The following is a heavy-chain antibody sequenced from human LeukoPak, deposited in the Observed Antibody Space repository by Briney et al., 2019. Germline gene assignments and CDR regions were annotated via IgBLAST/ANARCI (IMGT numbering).Heavy chain of an antibody. CDR3: ARNLRRHTPRTLDI. CDR1: GFTFSTYW. J-gene: IGHJ3*02. CDR2: IKEDGSDK. Sequence: GGSLRLSCAAPGFTFSTYWVNCGRQAPGKGLEWVANIKEDGSDKYYVDSVKGRFTISRDNAKNSLYLQMNNLRAEDTALYYCARNLRRHTPRTLDIWGQGTMVTVSS. D-gene: IGHD4-17*01. V-gene: IGHV3-7*05.